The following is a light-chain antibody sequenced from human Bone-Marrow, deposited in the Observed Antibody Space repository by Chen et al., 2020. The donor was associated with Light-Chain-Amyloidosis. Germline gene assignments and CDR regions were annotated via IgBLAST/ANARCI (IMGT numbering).Light chain of an antibody. CDR1: SSDVGSYNL. Sequence: QSALTQPASVSGSPGQSITISCTGTSSDVGSYNLVSWYQQHPGKAPKLMIYEVSKRPSGGSNRFSGSKSGNTASLPISGVQAEDEADYYCCSYAGSNTFWVFGGGTKLTVL. J-gene: IGLJ3*02. CDR3: CSYAGSNTFWV. V-gene: IGLV2-23*02. CDR2: EVS.